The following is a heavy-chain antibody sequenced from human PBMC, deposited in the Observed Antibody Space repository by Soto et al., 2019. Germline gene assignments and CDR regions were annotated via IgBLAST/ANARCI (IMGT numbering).Heavy chain of an antibody. CDR2: TYYRSKWYN. D-gene: IGHD1-26*01. J-gene: IGHJ3*02. V-gene: IGHV6-1*01. CDR1: GDSLSRNSAA. Sequence: PSQTPSLPCAIPGDSLSRNSAAWNWIRQSPSRGLEWLGRTYYRSKWYNDYAVSVKSRITINPDTSKNQFSLQLNSVTPEDTAVYYCARDPGAAFRRAFDIWGQGTMVTVSS. CDR3: ARDPGAAFRRAFDI.